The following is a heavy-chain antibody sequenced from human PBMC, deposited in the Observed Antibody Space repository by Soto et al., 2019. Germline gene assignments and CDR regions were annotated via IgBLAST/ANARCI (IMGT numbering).Heavy chain of an antibody. CDR1: GFTFSRYA. CDR3: ARDPATFGVPTPCMDV. CDR2: ISYDGSNK. D-gene: IGHD3-3*01. V-gene: IGHV3-30-3*01. J-gene: IGHJ6*02. Sequence: PGGSPGLSCAASGFTFSRYAMHWVRQAPGKGLEWVAVISYDGSNKYYADSVKGRFTISRDNSKNTLYLQMNSLRAEDTAVYYCARDPATFGVPTPCMDVWGQGTTVTVSS.